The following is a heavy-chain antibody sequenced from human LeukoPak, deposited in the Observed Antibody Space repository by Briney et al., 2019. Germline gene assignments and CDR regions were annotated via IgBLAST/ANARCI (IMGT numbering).Heavy chain of an antibody. CDR1: GGSISSYY. CDR3: VRQDCSGTSCYLGY. D-gene: IGHD2-2*01. Sequence: SETLSLTCTVSGGSISSYYWSWLRQPPGRGLEWIGYVYYSGSTNYNPSLKSRATTSVDTSKNQFSLKLNSVTAADTAVYYCVRQDCSGTSCYLGYWGQGTLVTVSS. CDR2: VYYSGST. V-gene: IGHV4-59*08. J-gene: IGHJ4*02.